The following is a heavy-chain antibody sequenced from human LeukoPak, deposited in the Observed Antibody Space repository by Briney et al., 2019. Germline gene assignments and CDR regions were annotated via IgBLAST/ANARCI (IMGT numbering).Heavy chain of an antibody. V-gene: IGHV4-39*07. D-gene: IGHD1-26*01. J-gene: IGHJ5*02. CDR1: GGSISSSSYY. CDR2: IYYSGST. Sequence: PSETLSLTCTVSGGSISSSSYYWGWIRQPPGKGLEWLGSIYYSGSTYYNPSLKSRVTISVDTSKNQFSLKLSSVTAADTAVYYCARVWRCGVGASGPWGQGTLVTVSS. CDR3: ARVWRCGVGASGP.